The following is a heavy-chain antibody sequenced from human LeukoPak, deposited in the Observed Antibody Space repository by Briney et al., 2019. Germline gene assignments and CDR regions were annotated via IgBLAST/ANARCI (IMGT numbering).Heavy chain of an antibody. J-gene: IGHJ4*02. V-gene: IGHV3-11*04. D-gene: IGHD6-19*01. CDR1: GFTF. CDR3: ANVDVGYSSSN. Sequence: GGSLRLSCAASGFTFMSWIRQAPGKGLEWVSYISSSGSTIYYADSVKGRFTISRDNSKNTLYLQMNSLRAEDTAVYYCANVDVGYSSSNWGQGTLVTVSS. CDR2: ISSSGSTI.